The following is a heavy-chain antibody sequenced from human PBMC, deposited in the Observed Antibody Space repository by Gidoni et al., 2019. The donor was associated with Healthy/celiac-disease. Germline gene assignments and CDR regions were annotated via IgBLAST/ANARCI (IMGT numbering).Heavy chain of an antibody. V-gene: IGHV3-15*07. Sequence: SNAWMNWVRQAPGKGLEWVGRIKSKTDGGTTDYAAPVKGRFTISRDDSKNTLYLQMNSLKTEDTAVYYCTTDWAAAPSYYYYYMDVWGKGTTVTVSS. CDR1: SNAW. D-gene: IGHD6-13*01. CDR3: TTDWAAAPSYYYYYMDV. CDR2: IKSKTDGGTT. J-gene: IGHJ6*03.